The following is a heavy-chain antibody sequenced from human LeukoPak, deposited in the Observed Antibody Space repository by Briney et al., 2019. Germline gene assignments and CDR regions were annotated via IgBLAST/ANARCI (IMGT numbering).Heavy chain of an antibody. V-gene: IGHV3-30*18. CDR2: ISYDGSNK. Sequence: GGSLRLSCAASGFTLSSYGMHWVRQAPGKGLEWVAVISYDGSNKYYADSVKGRFTISRDNSKNTLYLQMNSLRAEDTAVYYCAKKGATTGDFDYWGQGTLVTVSS. J-gene: IGHJ4*02. D-gene: IGHD1-26*01. CDR3: AKKGATTGDFDY. CDR1: GFTLSSYG.